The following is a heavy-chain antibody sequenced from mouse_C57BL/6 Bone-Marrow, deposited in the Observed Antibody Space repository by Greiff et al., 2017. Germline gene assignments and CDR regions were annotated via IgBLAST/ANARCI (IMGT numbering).Heavy chain of an antibody. J-gene: IGHJ4*01. CDR2: IYPSDSET. Sequence: QVQLKESGAELVRPGSSVKLSCKASGYTFTSYWMDWVKQRPGQGLEWIGNIYPSDSETHYNQKFKDKATLTVDKSSSTAYMQLSSLTSEDSAVYYCARRGSNYVFYAMDYWGQGTSVTVSS. CDR3: ARRGSNYVFYAMDY. V-gene: IGHV1-61*01. CDR1: GYTFTSYW. D-gene: IGHD2-5*01.